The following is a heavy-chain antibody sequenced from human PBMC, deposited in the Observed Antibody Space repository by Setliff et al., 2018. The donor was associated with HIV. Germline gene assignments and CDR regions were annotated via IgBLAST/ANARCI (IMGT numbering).Heavy chain of an antibody. CDR1: GFTFSNSW. CDR3: VRDPGGIFDAFDV. CDR2: INTDGSSA. Sequence: GGSLRLSCAASGFTFSNSWMHWVRQAPGKGLVWVSRINTDGSSATYADSVKGRFTNSRDNAKNSLDLEMHRLTDEDTAVYYCVRDPGGIFDAFDVWGQGTMVTVSS. V-gene: IGHV3-74*03. D-gene: IGHD3-3*01. J-gene: IGHJ3*01.